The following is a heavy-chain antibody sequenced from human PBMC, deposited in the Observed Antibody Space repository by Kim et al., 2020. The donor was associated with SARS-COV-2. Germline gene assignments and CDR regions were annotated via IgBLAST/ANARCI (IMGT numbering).Heavy chain of an antibody. V-gene: IGHV4-39*01. Sequence: SETLSLTCTVSGGSISSSSYYWGWIRQPPGKGLEWIGSIYHSGSTHYNPPLKSRVTISVDTSKNQFSLKLSSVTAADTAVYYCARHDIAAAPNWFDPWG. D-gene: IGHD6-13*01. CDR2: IYHSGST. J-gene: IGHJ5*02. CDR1: GGSISSSSYY. CDR3: ARHDIAAAPNWFDP.